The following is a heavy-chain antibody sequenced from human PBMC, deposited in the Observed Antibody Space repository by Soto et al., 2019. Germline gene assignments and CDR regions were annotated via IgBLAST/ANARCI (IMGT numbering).Heavy chain of an antibody. CDR3: AMSWGGENYYYYYDMDV. CDR2: IIPLFGTT. CDR1: GGYFNNRQTLNSYP. V-gene: IGHV1-69*06. Sequence: QVQVVQSGAEVKRPGSSVNVSCKASGGYFNNRQTLNSYPISWVRQAPGQGLEWMGGIIPLFGTTNYAQRFQGRVTITPDKSTITTYLELNNETSDDTAVYYCAMSWGGENYYYYYDMDVWGQGTTVNNSS. J-gene: IGHJ6*02. D-gene: IGHD3-16*01.